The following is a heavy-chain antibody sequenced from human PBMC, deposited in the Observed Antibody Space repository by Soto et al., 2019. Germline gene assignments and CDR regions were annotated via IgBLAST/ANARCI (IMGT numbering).Heavy chain of an antibody. CDR1: GFTFSSNW. Sequence: HPGGSLRLSCAASGFTFSSNWMHWVRQAPGKGLVWVSRINSDGSITSYADSVKGQFTISRDNAKNTLYLQMSSLRADDTAVYYCARGSSSWYVSFDYWAQGILVTVSS. J-gene: IGHJ4*02. V-gene: IGHV3-74*01. D-gene: IGHD6-13*01. CDR3: ARGSSSWYVSFDY. CDR2: INSDGSIT.